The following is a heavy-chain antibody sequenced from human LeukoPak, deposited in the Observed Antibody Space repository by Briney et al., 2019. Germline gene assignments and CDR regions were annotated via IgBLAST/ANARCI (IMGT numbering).Heavy chain of an antibody. Sequence: ASVKVSCKASGYTFTGYFMHWVRQAPGQGPEWMGWINPNSGGTNYTQKFQGRVTMTRDTSINTTYMELSRLKSDDTAVYYCARDVRRNNSSHIDCWGQGALVTVSS. J-gene: IGHJ4*02. V-gene: IGHV1-2*02. CDR1: GYTFTGYF. CDR3: ARDVRRNNSSHIDC. D-gene: IGHD6-13*01. CDR2: INPNSGGT.